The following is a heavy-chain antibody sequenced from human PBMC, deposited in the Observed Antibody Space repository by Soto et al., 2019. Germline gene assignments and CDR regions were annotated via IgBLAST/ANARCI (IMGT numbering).Heavy chain of an antibody. CDR3: ARELLTTVTHRDFDY. CDR2: VSAYNGDT. Sequence: QVQMVQSANEVKEPGASVKVSCKTSGYSFTTHGISWVRQAPGQGLEWVGWVSAYNGDTNYAPRLHDRVTMTTDTSARTAYIELRSLTSDDTAVYYCARELLTTVTHRDFDYWGPGTLVTVSS. D-gene: IGHD4-17*01. CDR1: GYSFTTHG. J-gene: IGHJ4*02. V-gene: IGHV1-18*01.